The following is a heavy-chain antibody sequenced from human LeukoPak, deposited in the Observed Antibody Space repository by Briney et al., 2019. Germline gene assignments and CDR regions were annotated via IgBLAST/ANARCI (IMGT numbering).Heavy chain of an antibody. V-gene: IGHV3-23*01. CDR1: GFTFTSYA. CDR2: ISGSGADT. D-gene: IGHD4-23*01. J-gene: IGHJ3*01. Sequence: PGGSLRLSCAASGFTFTSYAMGWVRQAPGKGLEWVSSISGSGADTYHADSVKGRFTISRDNSKNTLYLQMNSLRAEDTAVYYCAKADSTTVVAFDVWGQGTMATVSS. CDR3: AKADSTTVVAFDV.